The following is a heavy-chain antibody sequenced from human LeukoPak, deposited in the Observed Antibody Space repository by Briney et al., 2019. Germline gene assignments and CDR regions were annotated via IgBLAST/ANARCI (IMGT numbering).Heavy chain of an antibody. Sequence: SETLSLTCTVSGGSISSRSHYWGWIRQPPGKGLEWIGSIHYSGSSYYNPSLKSRVTMSVDTSKIQFSLKLSSVTAADTAVYNCARVGSSWPHYYFDYWGQGTLVTVSS. J-gene: IGHJ4*02. V-gene: IGHV4-39*07. CDR2: IHYSGSS. CDR3: ARVGSSWPHYYFDY. CDR1: GGSISSRSHY. D-gene: IGHD6-13*01.